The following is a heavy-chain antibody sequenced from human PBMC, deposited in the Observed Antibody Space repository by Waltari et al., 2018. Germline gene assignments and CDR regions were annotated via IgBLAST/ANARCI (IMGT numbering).Heavy chain of an antibody. J-gene: IGHJ5*02. CDR1: GGSIRSGGSS. CDR2: INSIWST. CDR3: ARDLYCSSTSCHNWFDP. V-gene: IGHV4-31*03. Sequence: QVQLQESGPGLVKPSQTLSLTCTVSGGSIRSGGSSWSWIRQPPGKGLDWIGSINSIWSTYYNPALKSRVTISVDTSKNQFSLKLSSVTAADTAVYYCARDLYCSSTSCHNWFDPWGQGTLVTVSS. D-gene: IGHD2-2*01.